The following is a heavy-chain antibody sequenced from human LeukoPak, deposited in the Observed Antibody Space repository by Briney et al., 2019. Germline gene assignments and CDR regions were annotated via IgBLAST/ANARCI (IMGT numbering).Heavy chain of an antibody. D-gene: IGHD1-26*01. CDR3: ARDSGRWELGEYYFDY. Sequence: SETLSLTCTVSGGSISSSSYYWGWIRQPPGKGLEWIGSIYYSGSTYYNPSLKSRVTISVDTSKNQFSLKLSSVTAADTAVYYCARDSGRWELGEYYFDYWGQGTLVTVSS. CDR1: GGSISSSSYY. J-gene: IGHJ4*02. CDR2: IYYSGST. V-gene: IGHV4-39*07.